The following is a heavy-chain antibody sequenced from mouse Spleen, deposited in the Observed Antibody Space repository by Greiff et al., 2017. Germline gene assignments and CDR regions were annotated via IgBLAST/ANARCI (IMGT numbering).Heavy chain of an antibody. J-gene: IGHJ1*01. D-gene: IGHD1-1*01. CDR2: IWSGGNT. Sequence: QVQLKQSGPGLVQPSQSLSITCTVSGFSLTSYGVHWVRQSPGKGLEWLGVIWSGGNTDYNAGFISRLSISKDNSKSQVFFKMNSLQADDTAIYYCARDYYGSRGWYFDVWGAGTTVTVSS. CDR1: GFSLTSYG. CDR3: ARDYYGSRGWYFDV. V-gene: IGHV2-2*01.